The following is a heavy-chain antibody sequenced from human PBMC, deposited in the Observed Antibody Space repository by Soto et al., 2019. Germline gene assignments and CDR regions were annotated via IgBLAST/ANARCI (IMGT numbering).Heavy chain of an antibody. CDR3: AKDLSRGIVVVPTTVGGLDV. D-gene: IGHD2-2*01. CDR2: ISYEGRNK. Sequence: QVQLVESGGGVVQPGRSLRLSCAASGFTFNNYGMHWVRQAPGKGLEWMAVISYEGRNKYYADSVKGRFTMSRDNSKNTLYLQMNSLGAEDTAVYFCAKDLSRGIVVVPTTVGGLDVWGQGTTVTVSS. J-gene: IGHJ6*02. CDR1: GFTFNNYG. V-gene: IGHV3-30*18.